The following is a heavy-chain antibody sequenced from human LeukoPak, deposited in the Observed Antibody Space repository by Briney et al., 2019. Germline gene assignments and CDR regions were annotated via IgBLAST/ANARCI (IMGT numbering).Heavy chain of an antibody. V-gene: IGHV3-48*01. J-gene: IGHJ4*02. Sequence: PGGSLRLSCAASGFTFSSYSMNWVRQAPGKGLEWVSYISSSSSTIYYADSVKGRFTISRDNSKNTLYLQMNSLRAEDTAVYYCAQHNDLRITMVRGAVDYWGQGTLVTVSS. CDR2: ISSSSSTI. CDR1: GFTFSSYS. CDR3: AQHNDLRITMVRGAVDY. D-gene: IGHD3-10*01.